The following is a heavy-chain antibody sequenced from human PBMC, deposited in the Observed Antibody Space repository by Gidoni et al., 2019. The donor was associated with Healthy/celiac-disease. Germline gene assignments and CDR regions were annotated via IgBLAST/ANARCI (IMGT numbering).Heavy chain of an antibody. CDR1: GGSISSYY. CDR2: IYYSGST. Sequence: QVQLQESGPGLVKPSETLSLTCTVSGGSISSYYWSWIRQPPGKGLEWIGYIYYSGSTNYNPSLKSRVTISVDTSKNQFSLKLSSVTAADTAVYYCARGTVGGYYYMDVWGKGTTVTVSS. D-gene: IGHD3-16*01. V-gene: IGHV4-59*01. J-gene: IGHJ6*03. CDR3: ARGTVGGYYYMDV.